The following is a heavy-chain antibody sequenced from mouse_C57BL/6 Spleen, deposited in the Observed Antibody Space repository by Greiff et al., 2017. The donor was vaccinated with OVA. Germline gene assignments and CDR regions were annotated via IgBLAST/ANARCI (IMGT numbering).Heavy chain of an antibody. CDR3: ARYRTGYFDY. D-gene: IGHD4-1*01. CDR2: IRNKANGYTT. CDR1: GFTFTDYY. V-gene: IGHV7-3*01. Sequence: KLMESGGGLVQPGGSLSLSCAASGFTFTDYYMSWVRQPQGKALEWLGFIRNKANGYTTEYSASVKGRFTISRDNSQSILYLQMNALRAEDSATYYCARYRTGYFDYWGQGTTLTVSS. J-gene: IGHJ2*01.